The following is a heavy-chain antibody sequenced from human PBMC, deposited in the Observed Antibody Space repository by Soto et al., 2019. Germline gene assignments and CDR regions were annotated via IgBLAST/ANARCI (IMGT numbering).Heavy chain of an antibody. CDR2: ISSSSSYI. J-gene: IGHJ6*02. CDR3: AREDIVVVVAATPYYYYGMDV. V-gene: IGHV3-21*01. D-gene: IGHD2-15*01. Sequence: GGSLRLSCAASGFIFSCYSMNWVCQAPGKGLEWVSSISSSSSYIYYADSVKGRFTISRDNAKNSLYLQMNSLRAEDTAVYYCAREDIVVVVAATPYYYYGMDVWGQGTTVTVSS. CDR1: GFIFSCYS.